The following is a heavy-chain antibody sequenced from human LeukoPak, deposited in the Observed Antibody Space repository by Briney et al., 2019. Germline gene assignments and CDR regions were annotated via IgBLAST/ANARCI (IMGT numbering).Heavy chain of an antibody. V-gene: IGHV3-23*01. Sequence: PGGSLRLSCAASGFSFSSYAMSWVRQAPGKGLEGVSSISGSGDNTYYAESVKGRFTISRDNSKNTLFLQMNSLRAEDTAVFYCAKRSGYPTGWFFDFWGQGTLVTVSS. CDR3: AKRSGYPTGWFFDF. D-gene: IGHD6-19*01. CDR1: GFSFSSYA. J-gene: IGHJ4*02. CDR2: ISGSGDNT.